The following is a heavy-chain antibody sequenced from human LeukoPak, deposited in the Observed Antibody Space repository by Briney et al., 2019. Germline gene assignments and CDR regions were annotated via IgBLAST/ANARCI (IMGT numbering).Heavy chain of an antibody. CDR3: ASRYCSSTSCQVYFDY. Sequence: GSLRLSCAATGFTLSSYYMNWVRQAPGKGLEWIGSIYYSGSTYYNPSLKSRVTISVDTSKNQFSLKLSSVTAADTAVYYCASRYCSSTSCQVYFDYWGQGTLVTVSS. D-gene: IGHD2-2*01. CDR2: IYYSGST. V-gene: IGHV4-59*05. J-gene: IGHJ4*02. CDR1: GFTLSSYY.